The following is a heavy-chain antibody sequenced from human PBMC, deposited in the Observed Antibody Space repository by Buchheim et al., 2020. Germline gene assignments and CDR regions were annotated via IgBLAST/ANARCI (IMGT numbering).Heavy chain of an antibody. D-gene: IGHD4/OR15-4a*01. CDR2: ISYDGSTT. Sequence: QVQLVESGGGVVQPGRSLRLSCAASGFTFSSYAMHWVRQAPGKGLEWVAVISYDGSTTYYADSVKGRFTISRDNSKNTLYLQMNSLRAEDTAVYYCAREQSISDDGVDYWGQGTL. J-gene: IGHJ4*02. V-gene: IGHV3-30-3*01. CDR3: AREQSISDDGVDY. CDR1: GFTFSSYA.